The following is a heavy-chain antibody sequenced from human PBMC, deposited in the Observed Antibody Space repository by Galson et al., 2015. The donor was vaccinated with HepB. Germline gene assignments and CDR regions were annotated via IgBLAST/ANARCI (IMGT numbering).Heavy chain of an antibody. D-gene: IGHD2-15*01. V-gene: IGHV1-46*01. Sequence: SVKVSCKASGYTFTSYYMHWVRQAPGQGLEWMGIINPSGGSTSYAQKFQGRVTMTRDTSTSTVYMKLSSLRSEDTAVYYCARSAGAVGNWFDPWGQGTLVTVSS. J-gene: IGHJ5*02. CDR2: INPSGGST. CDR3: ARSAGAVGNWFDP. CDR1: GYTFTSYY.